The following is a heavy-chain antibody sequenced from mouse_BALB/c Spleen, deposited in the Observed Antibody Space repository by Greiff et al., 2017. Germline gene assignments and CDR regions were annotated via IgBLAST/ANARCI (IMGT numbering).Heavy chain of an antibody. CDR3: ARRGFYYGYDEEPWCAY. Sequence: QVQLKQPGAELVKPGASVKLSCKASGYTFTSYWMHWVKQRPGQGLEWIGEIDPSDSYTNYNQKFKGKATLTVDKSSSTAYMQLSSLTSEDSAVYYCARRGFYYGYDEEPWCAYWGQGTLVTVSA. CDR1: GYTFTSYW. J-gene: IGHJ3*01. CDR2: IDPSDSYT. V-gene: IGHV1-69*02. D-gene: IGHD2-2*01.